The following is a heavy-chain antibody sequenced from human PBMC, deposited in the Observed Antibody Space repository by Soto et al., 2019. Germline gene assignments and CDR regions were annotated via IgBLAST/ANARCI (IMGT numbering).Heavy chain of an antibody. J-gene: IGHJ5*02. Sequence: QVQLVQSGAEVKKPGSSVKVSCKASGGTFSSYTISWVRQAPGQGLEWMGRIIPILGIANYAQKFQGRVTITTDKSTSTAYMELSSQRSENTALYYCARYPLCSRSSLNWFDHWGQGNLVTVSS. CDR2: IIPILGIA. CDR3: ARYPLCSRSSLNWFDH. V-gene: IGHV1-69*02. CDR1: GGTFSSYT. D-gene: IGHD2-2*01.